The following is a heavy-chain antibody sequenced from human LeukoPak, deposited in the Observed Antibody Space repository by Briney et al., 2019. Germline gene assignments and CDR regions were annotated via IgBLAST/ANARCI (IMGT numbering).Heavy chain of an antibody. CDR3: ARDQGTSPPSSYYYYYMDV. J-gene: IGHJ6*03. D-gene: IGHD2-2*01. Sequence: PSETLSLICTVSGGSISSSSYYWGWIRQPPGKGLEWIGSIYYSGSTYYNPSLKSRVTISVDTSKNQFSLKLSSVTAADTAVYYCARDQGTSPPSSYYYYYMDVWGKGTSVTVSS. V-gene: IGHV4-39*07. CDR1: GGSISSSSYY. CDR2: IYYSGST.